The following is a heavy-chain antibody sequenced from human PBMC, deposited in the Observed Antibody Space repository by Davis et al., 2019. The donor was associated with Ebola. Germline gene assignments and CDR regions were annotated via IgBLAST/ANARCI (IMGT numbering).Heavy chain of an antibody. V-gene: IGHV4-59*08. CDR2: IYYSGST. D-gene: IGHD6-19*01. Sequence: SETLSLTCTVPGGSTSSYYWSWIRQPPGKGLEWLGYIYYSGSTNYNPSLKSRVTISVDTSKNQFSLKLSSVTAANTAVYYCARHTGWYGIDYWGQGTLVTVSS. J-gene: IGHJ4*02. CDR3: ARHTGWYGIDY. CDR1: GGSTSSYY.